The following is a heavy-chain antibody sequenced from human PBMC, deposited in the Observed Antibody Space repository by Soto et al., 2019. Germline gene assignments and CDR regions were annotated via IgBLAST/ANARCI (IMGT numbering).Heavy chain of an antibody. CDR2: IKSKTDGGTT. CDR1: GFTFSNAW. J-gene: IGHJ6*02. Sequence: GGPLRLSCAASGFTFSNAWMNWVRQAPGKGLEWVGRIKSKTDGGTTDYAAPVKGRFTISRDDSKNTLYLQMNSLKTEDTAVYYCINPLPYGSGSYYYSYYYGMDVWGQGTTVTVSS. CDR3: INPLPYGSGSYYYSYYYGMDV. D-gene: IGHD3-10*01. V-gene: IGHV3-15*07.